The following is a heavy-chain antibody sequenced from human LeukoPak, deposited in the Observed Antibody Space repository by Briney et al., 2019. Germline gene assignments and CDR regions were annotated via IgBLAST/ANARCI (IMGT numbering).Heavy chain of an antibody. CDR1: GGSSSSGGCY. J-gene: IGHJ3*02. CDR3: AREPLRVSDAFDI. CDR2: IYYSGST. Sequence: SETLSLTCTVSGGSSSSGGCYWSWIRQHPGKGLEWIGYIYYSGSTYYNPSLKSRVTISVDTSKNQFSLKLSSVTASDTAVYYCAREPLRVSDAFDIWGQGTMVTVSS. D-gene: IGHD3-10*01. V-gene: IGHV4-31*03.